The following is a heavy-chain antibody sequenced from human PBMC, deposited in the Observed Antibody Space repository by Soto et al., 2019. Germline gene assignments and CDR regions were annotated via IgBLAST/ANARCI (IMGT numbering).Heavy chain of an antibody. V-gene: IGHV4-34*01. J-gene: IGHJ6*02. Sequence: SGPLSLTFAFYGWSCSGDYWSWIRQPPGKGLEWIGEINHSGSTNYNPSLKSRVTISVDTSKNQFSLKLSSVTAADTAVYYCARARIRGSSREEGRCYCRMDGWGQGTKLT. CDR3: ARARIRGSSREEGRCYCRMDG. CDR2: INHSGST. D-gene: IGHD6-19*01. CDR1: GWSCSGDY.